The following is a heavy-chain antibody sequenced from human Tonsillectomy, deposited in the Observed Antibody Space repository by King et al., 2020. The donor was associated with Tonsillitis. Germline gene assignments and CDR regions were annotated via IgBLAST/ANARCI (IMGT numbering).Heavy chain of an antibody. CDR1: GFSLNTSGVG. D-gene: IGHD3-3*01. CDR3: APSEASYSGFWSGWKPALFDY. V-gene: IGHV2-5*01. CDR2: IYWNDDE. J-gene: IGHJ4*02. Sequence: ITLKESGPTLVKPTQTLTLTCTFSGFSLNTSGVGVGWIRQPPGKALEWLALIYWNDDERYTPSLKSRLTITKDTSKNQVVLTMTNMDPVDTATYYCAPSEASYSGFWSGWKPALFDYWGQGTLVTVSS.